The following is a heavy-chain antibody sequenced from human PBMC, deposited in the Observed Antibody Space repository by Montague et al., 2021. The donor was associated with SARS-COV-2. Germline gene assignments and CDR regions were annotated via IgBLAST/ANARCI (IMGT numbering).Heavy chain of an antibody. CDR2: IYYTGNT. D-gene: IGHD3-16*01. CDR1: DGSISSPNW. Sequence: SETLSLTCVVSDGSISSPNWWNWVRQPPGKGLEWIGEIYYTGNTNYNPSRKSRVTIFIDKSKNHFSLQLSSVTAADTAVYYCARGGTYHYGMDVWGQGTTVAVSS. J-gene: IGHJ6*02. V-gene: IGHV4/OR15-8*02. CDR3: ARGGTYHYGMDV.